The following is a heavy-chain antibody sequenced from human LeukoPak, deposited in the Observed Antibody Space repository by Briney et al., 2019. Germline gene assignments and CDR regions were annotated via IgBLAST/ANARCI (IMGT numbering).Heavy chain of an antibody. D-gene: IGHD3-22*01. V-gene: IGHV4-39*01. CDR1: GGSISSSSYY. J-gene: IGHJ4*02. CDR3: ARLYYYDSSGYYVWDY. Sequence: SETLSLTCTVSGGSISSSSYYWGWIRQPPGKGLEWIGSIYYSGSTYYNPSLKSRVTISVDTSKNQFSLKLSSATAADTAVYYCARLYYYDSSGYYVWDYWGQGTLVTVSS. CDR2: IYYSGST.